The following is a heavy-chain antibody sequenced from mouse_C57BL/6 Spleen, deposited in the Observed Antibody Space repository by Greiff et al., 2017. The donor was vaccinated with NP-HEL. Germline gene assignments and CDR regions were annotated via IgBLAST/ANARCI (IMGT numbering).Heavy chain of an antibody. CDR1: GYSFTDYN. Sequence: EVKLQQPGAELVKPGASVKISCKASGYSFTDYNMNWVKQSNGKSLEWIGVINPNYGTTSYNQKFKGKATLTADQSSRTAYMQLNSLTSEDSAVYYCASGTTVPYYAMDYWGQGTSVTVSS. D-gene: IGHD1-1*01. V-gene: IGHV1-39*01. CDR3: ASGTTVPYYAMDY. CDR2: INPNYGTT. J-gene: IGHJ4*01.